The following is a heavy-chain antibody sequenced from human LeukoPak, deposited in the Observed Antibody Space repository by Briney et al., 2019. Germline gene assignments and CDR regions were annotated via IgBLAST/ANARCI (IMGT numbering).Heavy chain of an antibody. V-gene: IGHV4-4*09. CDR1: GGSISSYY. CDR3: ARHGGYSGYDLADY. CDR2: IYTSGST. D-gene: IGHD5-12*01. Sequence: SETLSLTCTVSGGSISSYYWSWIRQPPGKGLERIGYIYTSGSTNYNPSLKSRVTISVDTSKNQFSLKLSSVTAADTAVYYCARHGGYSGYDLADYWGQGTLVTVSS. J-gene: IGHJ4*02.